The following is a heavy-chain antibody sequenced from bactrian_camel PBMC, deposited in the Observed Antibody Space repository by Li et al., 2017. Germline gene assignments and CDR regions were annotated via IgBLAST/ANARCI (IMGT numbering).Heavy chain of an antibody. J-gene: IGHJ6*01. CDR1: GYTDNFGC. Sequence: HVQLVESGGGSAQAGGSLRLSCTASGYTDNFGCMGWFRQAPGKGREGVAGIDSDGSTSYADSVKGRFTISRDNAKNTLYLQLNSLKTEDTAMYYCAKERFPGWLAAEFGYWGLGTQVTVS. V-gene: IGHV3S1*01. CDR3: AKERFPGWLAAEFGY. CDR2: IDSDGST. D-gene: IGHD1*01.